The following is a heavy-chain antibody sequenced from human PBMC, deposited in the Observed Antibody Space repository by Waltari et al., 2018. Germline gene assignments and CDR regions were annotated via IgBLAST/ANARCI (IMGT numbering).Heavy chain of an antibody. CDR2: IYYSGST. V-gene: IGHV4-39*01. CDR3: ARPLQYSSSWYDPGYFDY. CDR1: GGSISSSSYY. Sequence: QLQLQESGPGLVKPSETLSLTCTVSGGSISSSSYYWGWIRQPPGKGLEWIGRIYYSGSTYYNPSLKSRVTISVDTSKNQFSLKLSSVTAADTAVYYCARPLQYSSSWYDPGYFDYWGQGTLVTVSS. D-gene: IGHD6-13*01. J-gene: IGHJ4*02.